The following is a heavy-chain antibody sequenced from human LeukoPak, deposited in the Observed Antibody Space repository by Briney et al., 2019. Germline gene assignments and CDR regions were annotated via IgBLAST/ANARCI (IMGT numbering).Heavy chain of an antibody. CDR2: IYHSGST. V-gene: IGHV4-4*02. Sequence: PSGTLSLTCAVSGGSISSSNWWSWVRQPPGKGLEWIGEIYHSGSTNYNPSLKSRVTISVDKSKNQFSLKLSSVTAADTAVYYCARMYGGDYYGMDVWGQGTTVTVSS. D-gene: IGHD2-8*01. J-gene: IGHJ6*02. CDR1: GGSISSSNW. CDR3: ARMYGGDYYGMDV.